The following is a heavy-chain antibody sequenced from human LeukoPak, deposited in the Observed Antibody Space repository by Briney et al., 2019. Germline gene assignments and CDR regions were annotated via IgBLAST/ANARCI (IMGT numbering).Heavy chain of an antibody. CDR1: GGSITSYY. CDR2: MYSSGST. J-gene: IGHJ6*03. CDR3: ARGSVDLLTTGAYYYMDV. D-gene: IGHD5-12*01. V-gene: IGHV4-4*07. Sequence: SETLSLTCTVSGGSITSYYWNWIRQPAGKGLEWIGRMYSSGSTDYNPSLKSRVTMSVDKSKNQFSLKLSPVTAADMAMYYCARGSVDLLTTGAYYYMDVWGKGTTVTASS.